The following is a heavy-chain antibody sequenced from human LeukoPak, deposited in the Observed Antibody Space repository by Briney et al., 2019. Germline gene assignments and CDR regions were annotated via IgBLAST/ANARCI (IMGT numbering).Heavy chain of an antibody. V-gene: IGHV4-59*05. CDR1: GGSISSYY. D-gene: IGHD6-19*01. Sequence: SETLSLTCTVSGGSISSYYWSWIRQPAGKGLEWIGSIYYSGSTYYNPSLKSRVTISVDTSKNQFSLKLSSVTAADTAVYYCAEWLGGYYFGHWGQGTLVTVSS. J-gene: IGHJ4*02. CDR3: AEWLGGYYFGH. CDR2: IYYSGST.